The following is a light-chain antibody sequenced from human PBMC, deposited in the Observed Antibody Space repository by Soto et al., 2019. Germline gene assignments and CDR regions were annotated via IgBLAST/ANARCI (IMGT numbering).Light chain of an antibody. CDR2: SAS. CDR3: QQYNAWPLT. J-gene: IGKJ4*01. Sequence: ETVMTQSPVTLSASPGERATLSCWASQTVYSNLAWYQQKPGQAPRLLIYSASTRATVIPARFSGSGSGTEFTLTISSLQSEDFAVYYCQQYNAWPLTFGGGTKVEIK. CDR1: QTVYSN. V-gene: IGKV3-15*01.